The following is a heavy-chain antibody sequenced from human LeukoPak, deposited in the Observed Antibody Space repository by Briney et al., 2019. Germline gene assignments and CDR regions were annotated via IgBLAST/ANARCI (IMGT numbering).Heavy chain of an antibody. J-gene: IGHJ4*02. CDR3: RMVVVAATIDY. Sequence: SVTVSCKASGGTFSSYAISWVRQAPGQGLKWMGGILPIFGSANYAQKLKGRVTITPDKSTSTAYMELSSLRSEDTAVYYCRMVVVAATIDYWGQGTLVTVSS. V-gene: IGHV1-69*06. CDR2: ILPIFGSA. D-gene: IGHD2-15*01. CDR1: GGTFSSYA.